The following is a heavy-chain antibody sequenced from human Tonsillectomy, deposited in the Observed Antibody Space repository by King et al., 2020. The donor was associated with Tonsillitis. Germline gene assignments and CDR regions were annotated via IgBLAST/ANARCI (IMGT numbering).Heavy chain of an antibody. J-gene: IGHJ6*02. CDR1: GFTFGFYS. Sequence: EVQLVESGGGLVKPGGSLRLSCAASGFTFGFYSMTWVRQAPGKGLEWVSFIDSNSYYTYYADSVKGRFSISRDNAKYSLSLHMSSLGAEDTAVYYCAKVVAYSYGSDYYAMDVWGQGTTVTVSS. D-gene: IGHD5-18*01. CDR3: AKVVAYSYGSDYYAMDV. CDR2: IDSNSYYT. V-gene: IGHV3-21*01.